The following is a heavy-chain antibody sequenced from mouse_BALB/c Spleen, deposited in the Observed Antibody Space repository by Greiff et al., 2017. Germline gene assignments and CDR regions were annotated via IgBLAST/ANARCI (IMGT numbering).Heavy chain of an antibody. V-gene: IGHV1-80*01. D-gene: IGHD3-3*01. CDR1: GYAFSSYW. J-gene: IGHJ2*01. CDR2: IYPGDGDT. CDR3: ARLGDDYFDY. Sequence: VQLQQSGAELVRPGSSVKISCKASGYAFSSYWMNWVKQRPGQGLEWIGQIYPGDGDTNYNGKFKGKATLTADKSSSTAYMELSSLTSEDSAVYFCARLGDDYFDYWGQGTTLTVSS.